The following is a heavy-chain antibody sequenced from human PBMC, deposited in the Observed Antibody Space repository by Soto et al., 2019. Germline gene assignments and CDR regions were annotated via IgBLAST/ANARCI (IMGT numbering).Heavy chain of an antibody. Sequence: SETLSLTCTVSGGTLSSYYWSWIRQPPGKGLEWIGYIYYSGSTNYNPSLKSRVTISVDTSKNQFSLKLSSVTAADTAVYYCARVLTGTTNNYFDYWGQGTLVTVSS. CDR1: GGTLSSYY. CDR2: IYYSGST. J-gene: IGHJ4*02. V-gene: IGHV4-59*01. CDR3: ARVLTGTTNNYFDY. D-gene: IGHD1-1*01.